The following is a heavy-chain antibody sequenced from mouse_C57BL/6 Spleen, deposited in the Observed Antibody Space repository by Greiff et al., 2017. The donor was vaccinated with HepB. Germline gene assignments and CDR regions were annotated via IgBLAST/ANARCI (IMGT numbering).Heavy chain of an antibody. J-gene: IGHJ4*01. V-gene: IGHV3-6*01. Sequence: DVKLQESGPGLVKPSQSLSLTCSVTGYSITSGYYWNWIRQFPGNKLEWMGYISYDGSNNYNPSLKNRISITRDTSKNQFFLKLNSVTTEDTATYYCARGYYYGSSYGEYYAMDYWGQGTSVTVSS. CDR3: ARGYYYGSSYGEYYAMDY. CDR2: ISYDGSN. CDR1: GYSITSGYY. D-gene: IGHD1-1*01.